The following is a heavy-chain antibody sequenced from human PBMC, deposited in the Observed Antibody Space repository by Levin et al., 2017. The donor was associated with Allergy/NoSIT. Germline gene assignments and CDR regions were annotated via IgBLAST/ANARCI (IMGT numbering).Heavy chain of an antibody. Sequence: PGESLKISCAASGFTFSSYGMHWVRQAPGKGLEWVAVISYDGSNKYYADSVKGRFTISRDNSKNTLYLQMNSLRAEDTAVYYCAKGLAHGTLGYGMDVWGQGTTVTVSS. D-gene: IGHD2/OR15-2a*01. CDR2: ISYDGSNK. CDR1: GFTFSSYG. CDR3: AKGLAHGTLGYGMDV. V-gene: IGHV3-30*18. J-gene: IGHJ6*02.